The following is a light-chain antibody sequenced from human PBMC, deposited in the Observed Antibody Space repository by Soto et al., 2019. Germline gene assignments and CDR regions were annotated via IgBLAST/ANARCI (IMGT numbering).Light chain of an antibody. CDR2: QDK. CDR1: NLGAKF. V-gene: IGLV3-1*01. J-gene: IGLJ2*01. CDR3: QAWDSGTAV. Sequence: SYELTQPPSVSVSPGQTTSITCSGDNLGAKFTSWYQQRQRQSPVQVIYQDKERPSGMPERFSGSNSGNTATLTISATQAMDEADYYCQAWDSGTAVFGGGTELTVL.